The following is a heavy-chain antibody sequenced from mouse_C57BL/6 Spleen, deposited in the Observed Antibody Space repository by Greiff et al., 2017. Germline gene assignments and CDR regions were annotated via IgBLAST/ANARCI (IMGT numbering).Heavy chain of an antibody. CDR2: INPNNGGT. V-gene: IGHV1-22*01. D-gene: IGHD1-1*01. Sequence: EVQLQQSGPELVKPGASVKMSCKASGYTFTDYNMHWVKQSPGKSLEWIGYINPNNGGTSYNQKFKGKATLTVNKSSSTAYMELRSLTSEDSAVYYCAKWAVERYYFDYWGQGTTLTVSS. CDR1: GYTFTDYN. CDR3: AKWAVERYYFDY. J-gene: IGHJ2*01.